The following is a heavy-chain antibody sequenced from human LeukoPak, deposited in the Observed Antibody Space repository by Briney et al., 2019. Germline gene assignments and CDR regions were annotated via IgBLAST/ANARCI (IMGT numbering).Heavy chain of an antibody. Sequence: GGSLRLSCAASGLTFSSDGMHWVRQALGKGLEWVAFIRYDGTNTYADSVKGRFTISRDNSKNTVYLQMNSLRTEDTALYYCAKNRWGSVATPDPWGQGTLVTVSS. CDR2: IRYDGTNT. D-gene: IGHD5-12*01. J-gene: IGHJ5*02. V-gene: IGHV3-30*02. CDR3: AKNRWGSVATPDP. CDR1: GLTFSSDG.